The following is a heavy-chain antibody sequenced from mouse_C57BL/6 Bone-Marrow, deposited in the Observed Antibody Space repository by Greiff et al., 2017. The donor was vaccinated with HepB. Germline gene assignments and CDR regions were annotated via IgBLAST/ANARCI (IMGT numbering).Heavy chain of an antibody. V-gene: IGHV1-53*01. CDR2: INPSNGGT. CDR1: GYTFTSYW. D-gene: IGHD2-3*01. CDR3: ASDGYYTYWYFDV. Sequence: QLQQPGTELVKPGASVKLSCKASGYTFTSYWMHWVKQRPGQGLEWIGNINPSNGGTNYNEKFKSKATLTVDKSSSTAYMQLSSLTSEDSAVYYCASDGYYTYWYFDVWGTGTTVTVSS. J-gene: IGHJ1*03.